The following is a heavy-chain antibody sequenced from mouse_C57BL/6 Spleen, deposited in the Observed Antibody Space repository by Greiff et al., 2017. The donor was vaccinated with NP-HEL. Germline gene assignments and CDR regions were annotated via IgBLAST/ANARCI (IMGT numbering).Heavy chain of an antibody. CDR1: GYAFSSSW. D-gene: IGHD1-1*01. J-gene: IGHJ2*01. Sequence: QVQLQQSGPELVKPGASVKISCKASGYAFSSSWMNWVKQRPGKGLEWIGRIYPGDGDTNYNGKFKGKATLTADKSSSTAYMQLSSLTSEDSAVYFCARYTTVVATKGFDYWGQGTTLTVSS. CDR3: ARYTTVVATKGFDY. CDR2: IYPGDGDT. V-gene: IGHV1-82*01.